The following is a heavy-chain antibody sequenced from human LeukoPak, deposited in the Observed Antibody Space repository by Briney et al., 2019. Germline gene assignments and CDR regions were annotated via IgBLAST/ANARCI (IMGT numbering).Heavy chain of an antibody. CDR2: IIPICGTA. D-gene: IGHD2-2*02. CDR1: GGTFSSYA. J-gene: IGHJ6*03. CDR3: ARCPDPYCSSTSCYRGSRFYMDV. Sequence: SVKVSCKASGGTFSSYAMSWVRQAPGQGLEWMGGIIPICGTANYAQKFQGRVTINTDESTSTAYIELSSLRSEDTAVYYCARCPDPYCSSTSCYRGSRFYMDVWGKGTTVTVSS. V-gene: IGHV1-69*05.